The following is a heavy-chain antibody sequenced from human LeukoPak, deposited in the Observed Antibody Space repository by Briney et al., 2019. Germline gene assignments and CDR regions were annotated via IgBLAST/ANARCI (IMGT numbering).Heavy chain of an antibody. D-gene: IGHD6-19*01. Sequence: GGSLRLSCAASGFTFSFSRMNWVRQAPGKGLEWVANIKQDGNEKNYVDSVKGRLTISRDNAKNPLYLQMNSLRAEDTAVYYCARVGIAVAAYEGNYWGQGTLVTVSS. CDR1: GFTFSFSR. V-gene: IGHV3-7*01. CDR3: ARVGIAVAAYEGNY. J-gene: IGHJ4*02. CDR2: IKQDGNEK.